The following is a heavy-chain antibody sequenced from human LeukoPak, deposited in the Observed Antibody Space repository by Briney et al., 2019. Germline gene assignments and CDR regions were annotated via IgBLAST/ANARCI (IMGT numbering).Heavy chain of an antibody. V-gene: IGHV4-61*02. CDR2: IYTSGST. D-gene: IGHD4-11*01. CDR1: GGSITSASYY. CDR3: ARGAVRFIYYMDV. J-gene: IGHJ6*03. Sequence: SQTLSLTCTVSGGSITSASYYWTWIRQPAGKGLEWIGRIYTSGSTNYNPSLKSRVTISVDTSKNQFSLKLSSVTAADTAVYYCARGAVRFIYYMDVWGKGTTVTVSS.